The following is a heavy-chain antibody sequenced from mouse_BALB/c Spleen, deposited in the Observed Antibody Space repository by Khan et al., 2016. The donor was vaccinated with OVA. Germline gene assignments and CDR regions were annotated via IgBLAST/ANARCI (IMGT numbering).Heavy chain of an antibody. D-gene: IGHD1-1*01. J-gene: IGHJ3*02. Sequence: QVQLQQSGPELVNPGASVKISCKAPGYIFTDYYINWVKQKPGQGLEWIGWIYPGNGNTKYNENFKGKATLTVDTSSSTAYMQLSSLTSEDTAVYFCPRGNDYGSTSWFGDWGQGTLVTVAT. V-gene: IGHV1-84*02. CDR1: GYIFTDYY. CDR3: PRGNDYGSTSWFGD. CDR2: IYPGNGNT.